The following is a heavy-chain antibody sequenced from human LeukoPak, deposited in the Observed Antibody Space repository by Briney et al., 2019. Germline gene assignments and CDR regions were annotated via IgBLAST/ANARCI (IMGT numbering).Heavy chain of an antibody. CDR2: IFPSGGEI. D-gene: IGHD2-8*02. V-gene: IGHV3-23*01. Sequence: GGSLRLSWAASGFTFSTFAMIWVRQPPGKGLEWVSSIFPSGGEIHYADSVRGRFTISRDNSKSTLPLQMNSLRAEDTTIYYCATYRQVLLPFESWGQGTLVTVSS. CDR1: GFTFSTFA. J-gene: IGHJ4*02. CDR3: ATYRQVLLPFES.